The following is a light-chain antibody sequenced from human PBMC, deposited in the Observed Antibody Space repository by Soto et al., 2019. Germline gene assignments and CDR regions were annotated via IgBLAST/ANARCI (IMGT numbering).Light chain of an antibody. CDR3: QHYNGFPFS. V-gene: IGKV1-5*01. CDR1: QNIHTW. J-gene: IGKJ2*01. CDR2: DAS. Sequence: DIQMTQSPPTLSASPVDRVTISCRASQNIHTWWAWYQQQKPGQTPRLLIYDASTLETGVPSRFSGSGTGTEFILTITSLHPDDFATDYCQHYNGFPFSFGQGTKLEIK.